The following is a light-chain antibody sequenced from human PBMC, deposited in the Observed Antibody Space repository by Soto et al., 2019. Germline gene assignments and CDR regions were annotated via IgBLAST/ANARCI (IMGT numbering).Light chain of an antibody. CDR1: QSVSSSY. CDR2: GAS. CDR3: QQYGSSPLA. Sequence: EIVLTQSPGTLSLSPGERATLSCRASQSVSSSYLAWYQQKPGQAPRLLIYGASSRATGIPDRFSGSGSGTDLTLTISRREPEGFAGYYCQQYGSSPLAFGQGTKVEIK. J-gene: IGKJ1*01. V-gene: IGKV3-20*01.